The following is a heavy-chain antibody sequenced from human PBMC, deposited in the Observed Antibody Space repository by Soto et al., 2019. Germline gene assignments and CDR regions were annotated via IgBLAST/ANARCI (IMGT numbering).Heavy chain of an antibody. CDR3: ARDTGGMDV. CDR2: ISYDGSNK. Sequence: PGGSLRLSCAASGFTFSSYAMHWVRQAPGKGLEWVAVISYDGSNKYYADSMKGRFTISRDNSKNTLYLQMNSLRAEDTAVYYCARDTGGMDVWGQGTTVTVSS. CDR1: GFTFSSYA. V-gene: IGHV3-30-3*01. J-gene: IGHJ6*02.